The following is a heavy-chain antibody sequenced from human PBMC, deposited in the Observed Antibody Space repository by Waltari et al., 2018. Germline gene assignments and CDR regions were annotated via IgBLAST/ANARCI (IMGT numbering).Heavy chain of an antibody. CDR3: ARELGGWYFDY. V-gene: IGHV4-61*09. J-gene: IGHJ4*02. D-gene: IGHD3-16*01. CDR2: IYTSGST. Sequence: QVQLQESGPGLVKPSQTLSLTCTVSGGSISSGRYYWSWIRQPAGKGLEWIGYIYTSGSTNYNPSLKSRVTISVDTSKNQFSLKLSSVTAADTAVYYCARELGGWYFDYWGQGTLVTVSS. CDR1: GGSISSGRYY.